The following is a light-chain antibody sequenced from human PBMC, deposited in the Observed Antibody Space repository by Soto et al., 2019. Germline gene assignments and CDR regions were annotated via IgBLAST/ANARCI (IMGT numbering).Light chain of an antibody. V-gene: IGKV1-12*01. J-gene: IGKJ1*01. Sequence: DIQMTQSPSSVSASVGDRVTITCRASQAIDSWLAWYQQKPGEAPKLLIFTGSLLHSGVPPRFSGSGSGTDFTFTISSLQPEDFATYYCQQTLSFPPTFGQGTKVDSK. CDR1: QAIDSW. CDR3: QQTLSFPPT. CDR2: TGS.